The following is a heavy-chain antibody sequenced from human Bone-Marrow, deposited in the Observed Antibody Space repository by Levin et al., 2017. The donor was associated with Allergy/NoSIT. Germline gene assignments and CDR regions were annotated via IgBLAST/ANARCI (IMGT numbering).Heavy chain of an antibody. D-gene: IGHD4-17*01. V-gene: IGHV4-34*01. J-gene: IGHJ6*03. CDR3: ARSPPLMTTVTSRRPNYYDYYMDV. CDR1: GGSFSGYY. CDR2: INHSGST. Sequence: TSETLSLTCAVYGGSFSGYYWSWIRQPPGKGLEWIGEINHSGSTNYNPSLKSRVTISVDTSKNQFSLKLSSVTAADTAVYYCARSPPLMTTVTSRRPNYYDYYMDVWGKGTTVTVSS.